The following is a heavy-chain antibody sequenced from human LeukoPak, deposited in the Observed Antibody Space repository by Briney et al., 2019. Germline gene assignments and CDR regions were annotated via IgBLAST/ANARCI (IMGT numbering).Heavy chain of an antibody. Sequence: PGGSLRLSCEGSGFTFSSYTMIWVRQAPGKGLEWLTSISSTSSYIYYAGSVRGRFTISRDNAKNSVYLQMNSLRAEDTAVYYCTRDATYYLRYGYFDYWGQGTLVTVSS. CDR3: TRDATYYLRYGYFDY. CDR1: GFTFSSYT. J-gene: IGHJ4*02. CDR2: ISSTSSYI. D-gene: IGHD2/OR15-2a*01. V-gene: IGHV3-21*01.